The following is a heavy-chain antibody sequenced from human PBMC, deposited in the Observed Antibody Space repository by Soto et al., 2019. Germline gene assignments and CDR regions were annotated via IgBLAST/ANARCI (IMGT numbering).Heavy chain of an antibody. CDR2: IKQDGSEK. CDR3: ARERGPESGFDY. CDR1: GFTFSRYW. Sequence: PGGALRLSCAASGFTFSRYWRSWGRQAPGKGLEWVANIKQDGSEKYYVDSVKGRFTISRDNAKNSLYLQMNSLRAEDTAVYYCARERGPESGFDYWGQGT. J-gene: IGHJ4*02. V-gene: IGHV3-7*01.